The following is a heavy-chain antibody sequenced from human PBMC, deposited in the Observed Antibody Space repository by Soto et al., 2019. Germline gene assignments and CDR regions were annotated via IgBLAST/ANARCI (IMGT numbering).Heavy chain of an antibody. CDR2: INPNSGGT. CDR3: ARSAVPNLYYYYGMDV. Sequence: ASVKVSCKASGYTFTGYYMHWVRQAPGQGLEWMGWINPNSGGTNYAQKFQGWVTMTRDTSISTAYMELSRLRSDDTAAYYCARSAVPNLYYYYGMDVWGQGTTVTVSS. CDR1: GYTFTGYY. V-gene: IGHV1-2*04. J-gene: IGHJ6*02. D-gene: IGHD6-19*01.